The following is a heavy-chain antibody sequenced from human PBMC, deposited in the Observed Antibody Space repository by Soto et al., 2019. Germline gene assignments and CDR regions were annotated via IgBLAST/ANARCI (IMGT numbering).Heavy chain of an antibody. CDR3: ARWVGGSMYDNSGKYDS. CDR2: VAYDGSKT. CDR1: GFTFSSNG. Sequence: QVQLVESGGGVVQPGRSLRLTCAASGFTFSSNGMHWVRQAPGKGLESVALVAYDGSKTYYGDSVRGRFTISRDNSENTLYLQMNSLRAEDTAVYYCARWVGGSMYDNSGKYDSWGQGTLVTVSS. D-gene: IGHD3-22*01. J-gene: IGHJ5*01. V-gene: IGHV3-30*03.